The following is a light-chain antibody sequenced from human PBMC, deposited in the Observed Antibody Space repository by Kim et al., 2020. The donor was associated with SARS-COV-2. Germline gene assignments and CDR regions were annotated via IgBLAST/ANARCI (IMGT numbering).Light chain of an antibody. V-gene: IGLV3-27*01. CDR1: VLAKKY. Sequence: SYELTQPSSVSVSPGQTARITCSGDVLAKKYARWFQQKPGQAPVLVIYKDSERRSGIPERFSGSSSGTTVTLTISGAQVEDEADYYCYSAADNNWVFGG. CDR3: YSAADNNWV. CDR2: KDS. J-gene: IGLJ3*02.